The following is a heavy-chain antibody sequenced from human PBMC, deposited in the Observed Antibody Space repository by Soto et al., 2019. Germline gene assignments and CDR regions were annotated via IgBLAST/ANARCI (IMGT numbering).Heavy chain of an antibody. CDR1: GFSLSTTEEG. V-gene: IGHV2-5*02. Sequence: QITLKESGPTLVKPTQTLTLTCTFSGFSLSTTEEGVGWIRQPPGKAPEWLALIYWDDHKRYSPSLKARLTITKDTSKNLVVLTVTNVDPVDTATYYCAHGSCFGADCYPNPYFDFWGQGILVTVSS. J-gene: IGHJ4*02. CDR3: AHGSCFGADCYPNPYFDF. CDR2: IYWDDHK. D-gene: IGHD2-21*02.